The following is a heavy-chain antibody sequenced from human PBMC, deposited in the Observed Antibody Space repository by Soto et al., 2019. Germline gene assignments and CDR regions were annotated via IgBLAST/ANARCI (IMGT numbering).Heavy chain of an antibody. V-gene: IGHV3-74*01. CDR2: INSDGSST. CDR1: GFTFSSYW. Sequence: EVQLVESGGGLVQPGGSLRLSCAASGFTFSSYWMHWVRQAPGKGLVWVSRINSDGSSTSYADSVKGRFTISRDNAKNXXYLQMNSLRAEDTAVYYCARDRATVTNYYYYGMDVWGQGTTVTVSS. J-gene: IGHJ6*02. CDR3: ARDRATVTNYYYYGMDV. D-gene: IGHD4-17*01.